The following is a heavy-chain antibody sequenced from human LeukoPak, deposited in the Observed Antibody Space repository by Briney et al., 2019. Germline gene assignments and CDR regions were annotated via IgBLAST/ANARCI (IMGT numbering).Heavy chain of an antibody. V-gene: IGHV3-20*04. Sequence: SGGSLRLSCAASGFTFDDYGMSWVRQAPGKGLEWVSGINWNGGSTGYADSVKGRFTISRDNAKNSLYLQMNSLRAEDTALYYYASISGPDYYGSGSYLRDYWGQGTLVTVSS. D-gene: IGHD3-10*01. J-gene: IGHJ4*02. CDR3: ASISGPDYYGSGSYLRDY. CDR1: GFTFDDYG. CDR2: INWNGGST.